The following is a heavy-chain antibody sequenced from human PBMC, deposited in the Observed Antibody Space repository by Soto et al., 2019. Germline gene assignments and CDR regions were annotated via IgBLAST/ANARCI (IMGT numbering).Heavy chain of an antibody. CDR1: GGSISSSSYY. Sequence: QLQLQESGPGLVKPSETLSLTRTVSGGSISSSSYYWGWIRQPPGKGLEWIGSIHYSGSIYYNPSLKSRVTISVDTAKNQFSLKLSSVNAADTAVYYCARHGGYCGGDCYSGWFDPWGQGTLVTVSS. CDR2: IHYSGSI. V-gene: IGHV4-39*01. D-gene: IGHD2-21*02. J-gene: IGHJ5*02. CDR3: ARHGGYCGGDCYSGWFDP.